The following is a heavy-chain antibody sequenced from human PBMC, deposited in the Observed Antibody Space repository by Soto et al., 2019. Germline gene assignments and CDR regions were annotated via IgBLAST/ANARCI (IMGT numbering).Heavy chain of an antibody. J-gene: IGHJ4*02. D-gene: IGHD2-15*01. CDR1: GFTFDDYA. CDR2: ISWNGGTI. Sequence: EVQLVESGGGLVQPGRSLRLSCAASGFTFDDYAMHWVRQAPGKGLEWVSGISWNGGTIRYADSVKGRFTISRDNAKNSLYLQMNSLRAEDTALYYCAKVLPSPYCTGNSCFSPQFDYWGQGTLVTVSS. V-gene: IGHV3-9*01. CDR3: AKVLPSPYCTGNSCFSPQFDY.